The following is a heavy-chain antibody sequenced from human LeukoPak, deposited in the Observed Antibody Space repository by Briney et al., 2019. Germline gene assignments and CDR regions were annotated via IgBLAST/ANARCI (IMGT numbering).Heavy chain of an antibody. CDR3: ARVPLGVATSGVYFDY. Sequence: ASETLSLTCTVSGGSISSGDYYWSWIRQPPGKGLEWIGYIYYSGSTYYNPSLKSRVTISVDTSKNQFSLKLSSVTAADTAVYYCARVPLGVATSGVYFDYWGQGTLVTVSS. V-gene: IGHV4-30-4*01. CDR2: IYYSGST. CDR1: GGSISSGDYY. D-gene: IGHD5-12*01. J-gene: IGHJ4*02.